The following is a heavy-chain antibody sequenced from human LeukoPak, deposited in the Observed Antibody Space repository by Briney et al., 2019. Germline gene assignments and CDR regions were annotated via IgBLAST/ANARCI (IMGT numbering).Heavy chain of an antibody. CDR2: IYYSGST. CDR3: ARDASELELQAFDI. CDR1: GGSISSGDYY. J-gene: IGHJ3*02. D-gene: IGHD1-7*01. V-gene: IGHV4-30-4*08. Sequence: SQTLSLTCTVSGGSISSGDYYWSWIRQPPGKGLEWIGYIYYSGSTYYNPSLKSRVTISVDTSKNQFSLKLSSLTAADTAVYYCARDASELELQAFDIWGQGTMVTVSS.